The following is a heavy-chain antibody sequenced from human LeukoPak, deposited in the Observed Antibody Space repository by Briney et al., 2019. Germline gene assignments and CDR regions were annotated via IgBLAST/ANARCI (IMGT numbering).Heavy chain of an antibody. CDR2: IHTSWTT. D-gene: IGHD6-6*01. CDR1: GGSMSDYY. CDR3: ARWRSSSSYDAFDI. Sequence: SETLSLTCTVSGGSMSDYYWSFIRQPAGKGLEWIGRIHTSWTTYFNPSLKSRVTMSVDTSKNQFSLRLTSMTAADTAVYYCARWRSSSSYDAFDIWGQGTLVTVSS. V-gene: IGHV4-4*07. J-gene: IGHJ3*02.